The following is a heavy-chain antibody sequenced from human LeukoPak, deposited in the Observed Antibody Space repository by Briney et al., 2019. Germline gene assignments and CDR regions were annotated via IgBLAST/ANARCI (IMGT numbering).Heavy chain of an antibody. Sequence: PSETLSLTCTVSGDSITSDYWSWMRQPPGKGLEWIGFINYRGTTSHNPSLTSRVAISRDMSKNQFALSLNSVSAADTAVYYCARYRDGDRDISLDIWGQGTLVTVSS. V-gene: IGHV4-59*08. D-gene: IGHD4-17*01. CDR1: GDSITSDY. CDR2: INYRGTT. J-gene: IGHJ4*02. CDR3: ARYRDGDRDISLDI.